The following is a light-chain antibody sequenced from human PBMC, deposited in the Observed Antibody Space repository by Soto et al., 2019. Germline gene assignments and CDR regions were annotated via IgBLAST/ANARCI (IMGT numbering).Light chain of an antibody. Sequence: IVLTQSPATLSXXPXXXXTXXXRASKNISNYLIWYQQKPGQAPRLLIYDVSNRATGIPARFSGSGSGTDSTLTISSLEPEDFAVYYCQQRSNWPPWTFGQGTKVE. J-gene: IGKJ1*01. CDR3: QQRSNWPPWT. V-gene: IGKV3-11*01. CDR1: KNISNY. CDR2: DVS.